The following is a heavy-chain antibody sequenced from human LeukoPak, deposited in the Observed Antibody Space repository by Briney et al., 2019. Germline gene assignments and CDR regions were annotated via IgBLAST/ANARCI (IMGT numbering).Heavy chain of an antibody. Sequence: GGSLRLSCAASGFTVSSNSMSWVRQAPGKGLEWVSVIYGGGSTDYADSVKGRFIISRDNSKNTLYLQMNSLRAEDTAVYYCAREEFDYWGQGTLVTVSS. CDR2: IYGGGST. J-gene: IGHJ4*02. CDR3: AREEFDY. CDR1: GFTVSSNS. V-gene: IGHV3-66*01.